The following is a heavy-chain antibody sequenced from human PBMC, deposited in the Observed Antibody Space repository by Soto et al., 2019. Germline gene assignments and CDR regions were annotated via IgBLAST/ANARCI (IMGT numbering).Heavy chain of an antibody. D-gene: IGHD1-20*01. J-gene: IGHJ4*02. V-gene: IGHV3-23*01. Sequence: GGSLRLSCAASGFTFNIYAMTWVRQAPGKGLEWVSTTGATGRTTYYSDSVKGRFTVSRDNSKNTLDLQMSNLRAEDTAVYYCATVHNTSRSFDYWGQGTLVTAPQ. CDR2: TGATGRTT. CDR3: ATVHNTSRSFDY. CDR1: GFTFNIYA.